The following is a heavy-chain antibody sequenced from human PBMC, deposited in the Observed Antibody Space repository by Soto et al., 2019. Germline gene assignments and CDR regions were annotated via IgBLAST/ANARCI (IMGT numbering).Heavy chain of an antibody. V-gene: IGHV4-4*02. CDR2: IYHGGNI. J-gene: IGHJ4*02. D-gene: IGHD1-26*01. CDR3: ARDHPYSDNWALDY. Sequence: SETLSLTCALSGGSVSSGGYSWNWVRQPPGKGLEGIGEIYHGGNINYNPSLKSRATISMDKSKNHFSLNLSSVTAADTAVYYCARDHPYSDNWALDYWGQGALVTVSS. CDR1: GGSVSSGGYS.